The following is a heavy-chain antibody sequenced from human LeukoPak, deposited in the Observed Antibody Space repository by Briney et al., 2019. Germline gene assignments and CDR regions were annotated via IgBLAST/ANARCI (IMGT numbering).Heavy chain of an antibody. D-gene: IGHD2-21*01. J-gene: IGHJ4*02. CDR3: ARHAFASPLDI. CDR1: DVSISDYY. V-gene: IGHV4-59*08. Sequence: KTSETLSLTCAVSDVSISDYYWSWIRQPPGKGLEWIGYIYHTGDSNQNPSLKGRVTVTPDTPKNQVSLKVTSVTAADTAVYYCARHAFASPLDIWGQGTVVTVSS. CDR2: IYHTGDS.